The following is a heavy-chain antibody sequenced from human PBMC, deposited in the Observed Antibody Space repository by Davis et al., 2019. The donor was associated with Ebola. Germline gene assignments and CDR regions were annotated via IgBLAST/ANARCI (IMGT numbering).Heavy chain of an antibody. CDR3: ARQKSWGSSWYLAY. CDR2: IHPGDSDT. CDR1: GYNFPNFW. J-gene: IGHJ4*02. Sequence: GESLKISCKGSGYNFPNFWIGWVRQMPGKGLERMGIIHPGDSDTRYSPSFQGQVMISADKSINTAYLQWSSLRASDTAMYYCARQKSWGSSWYLAYWGQGTLVTVSS. D-gene: IGHD6-13*01. V-gene: IGHV5-51*01.